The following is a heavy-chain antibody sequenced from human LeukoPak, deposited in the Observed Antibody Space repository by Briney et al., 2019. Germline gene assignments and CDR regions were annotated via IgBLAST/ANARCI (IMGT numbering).Heavy chain of an antibody. CDR2: IYYSGST. V-gene: IGHV4-59*02. CDR1: GGSVSSYY. CDR3: ARVVPIYYDSSGYYYGPFDY. D-gene: IGHD3-22*01. Sequence: SETLSLTCTVSGGSVSSYYWSWIRQPPGEGLEWIGYIYYSGSTNYNPSLKSRVTISVDTSKNQFSLKLSSVTAADTAVYYCARVVPIYYDSSGYYYGPFDYWGQGTLVTVSS. J-gene: IGHJ4*02.